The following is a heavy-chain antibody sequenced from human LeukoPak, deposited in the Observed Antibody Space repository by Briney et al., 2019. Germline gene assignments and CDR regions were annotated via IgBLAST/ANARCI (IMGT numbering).Heavy chain of an antibody. CDR1: GFTFSSYS. CDR3: ARAAMVRGVIGWFDP. CDR2: ISSSSSYI. D-gene: IGHD3-10*01. J-gene: IGHJ5*02. V-gene: IGHV3-21*01. Sequence: GGPLRLSCAASGFTFSSYSMNWVRQAPGKGLEWVSSISSSSSYIYYADSVKGRFTISRDNAKNSLYLQMNSLRAEDTAVYYCARAAMVRGVIGWFDPWGQGTLVTVSS.